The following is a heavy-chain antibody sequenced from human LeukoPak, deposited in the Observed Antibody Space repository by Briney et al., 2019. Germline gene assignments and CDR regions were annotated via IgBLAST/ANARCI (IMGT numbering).Heavy chain of an antibody. CDR2: ISGGGGT. Sequence: GGSLRLSCAASGFTGSSNYMSWVRQAPGKGLEWVSIISGGGGTYYADSVKDRFTISRDISKSTLYLQMKSLRVEDTAVYYCASRDKGYYYGLDVWGQGTTVTVAS. V-gene: IGHV3-66*01. CDR1: GFTGSSNY. D-gene: IGHD5-24*01. J-gene: IGHJ6*02. CDR3: ASRDKGYYYGLDV.